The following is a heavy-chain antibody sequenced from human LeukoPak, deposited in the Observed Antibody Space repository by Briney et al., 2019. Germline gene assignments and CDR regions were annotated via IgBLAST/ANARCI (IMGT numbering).Heavy chain of an antibody. V-gene: IGHV3-30*01. D-gene: IGHD3-10*01. CDR3: AIGYYIVF. Sequence: GGSLRLSCAASGFTFSSYAMHWVRQAPGKGLEWVAVISYDGRNKYYADSVRGRFTISRDNSKNTLYLQMNSLRADDSAVYFCAIGYYIVFWGQGTLVTVSS. CDR2: ISYDGRNK. CDR1: GFTFSSYA. J-gene: IGHJ4*02.